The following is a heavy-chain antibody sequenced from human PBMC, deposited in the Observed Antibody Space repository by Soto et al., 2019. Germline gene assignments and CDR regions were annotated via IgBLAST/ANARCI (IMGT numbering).Heavy chain of an antibody. CDR3: ARDLGWAFDC. Sequence: EVQLVESGGGLVQRGGSLRLSCAASGFTFSSFSMNWVRQAPGRWLEWISYIGGGGRLISYADSVKGRFAISRDNAQNSLYLQMDSLRDEDTAVYYCARDLGWAFDCWGQGTLVTVSS. CDR1: GFTFSSFS. CDR2: IGGGGRLI. D-gene: IGHD6-19*01. V-gene: IGHV3-48*02. J-gene: IGHJ4*02.